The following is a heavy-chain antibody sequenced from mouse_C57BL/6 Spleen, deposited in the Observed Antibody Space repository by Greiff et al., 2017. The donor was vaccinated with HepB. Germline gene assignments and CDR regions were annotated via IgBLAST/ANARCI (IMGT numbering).Heavy chain of an antibody. V-gene: IGHV1-69*01. CDR3: ARSAITTVVAYYFDY. J-gene: IGHJ2*01. CDR1: GYTFTSYW. D-gene: IGHD1-1*01. CDR2: IDPSDSYT. Sequence: QVQLQQSGAELVMPGASVKLSCKASGYTFTSYWMHWVKQRPGQGLEWIGEIDPSDSYTNYNQKFKGKSTLTVDKSSSTAYMQLSSLTSEDSAVYYCARSAITTVVAYYFDYWGQGTTLTVSS.